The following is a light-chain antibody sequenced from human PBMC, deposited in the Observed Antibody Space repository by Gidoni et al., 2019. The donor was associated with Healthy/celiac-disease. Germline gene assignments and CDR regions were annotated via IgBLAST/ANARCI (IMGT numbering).Light chain of an antibody. CDR2: WAS. CDR3: QQYYSTPQT. V-gene: IGKV4-1*01. CDR1: QSVLYSSNNKNY. J-gene: IGKJ1*01. Sequence: DRMITQSPNCLAVSLGERANINCKSSQSVLYSSNNKNYLAWYQQKPGQPPKLLIYWASTRESGVPDRFSGSRSGTDFTLTISSLQAEDVAVYYCQQYYSTPQTFXQXTKVEIK.